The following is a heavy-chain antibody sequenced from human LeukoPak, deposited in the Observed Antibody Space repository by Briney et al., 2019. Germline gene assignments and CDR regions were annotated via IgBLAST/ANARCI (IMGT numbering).Heavy chain of an antibody. CDR2: ISSSSSYI. V-gene: IGHV3-21*01. CDR3: ARDGYCSSTSCYVLPYYYYYYGMDV. Sequence: GGSLRLSCAASGFTFSSYSMNWVRQAPGKGLEWVSSISSSSSYIYYADSVKGRFTISRDHAKNSLYLQMNSLRAEDTAVYYCARDGYCSSTSCYVLPYYYYYYGMDVWGQGTTVTVSS. D-gene: IGHD2-2*03. CDR1: GFTFSSYS. J-gene: IGHJ6*02.